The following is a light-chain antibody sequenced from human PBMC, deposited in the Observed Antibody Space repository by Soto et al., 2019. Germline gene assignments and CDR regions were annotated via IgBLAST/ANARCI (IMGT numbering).Light chain of an antibody. CDR3: QQYNIYSGT. V-gene: IGKV1-5*03. CDR1: QTIDSW. CDR2: KAS. J-gene: IGKJ1*01. Sequence: DIHMTQSPSTLSASVLDIVTITCLASQTIDSWLAWYQQRPGKPPNLLIYKASTLASGVPSRFSGSGSGTEFTLTINSLQPDDFATYYCQQYNIYSGTFGQGTKVDI.